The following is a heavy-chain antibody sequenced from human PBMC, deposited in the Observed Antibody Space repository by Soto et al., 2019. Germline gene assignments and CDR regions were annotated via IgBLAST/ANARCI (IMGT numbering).Heavy chain of an antibody. V-gene: IGHV1-18*01. Sequence: QVQLVQSGAEVKKPGASVKVSCKASGYTFTSYGISWVRQAPGQGLEWMGWISAYNGNTNDAQKLQGRVTMTTDTSTSTAYMEMRSLRSDDTAVYYCARESAGYCSGGSCYSGGDYWGQGTLVTVSS. D-gene: IGHD2-15*01. CDR1: GYTFTSYG. CDR2: ISAYNGNT. J-gene: IGHJ4*02. CDR3: ARESAGYCSGGSCYSGGDY.